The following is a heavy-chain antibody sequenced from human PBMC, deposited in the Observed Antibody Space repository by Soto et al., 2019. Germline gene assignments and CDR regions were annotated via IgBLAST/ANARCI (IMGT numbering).Heavy chain of an antibody. CDR1: GFTFSSYA. CDR3: AKTPMVRRVIRENWFDP. J-gene: IGHJ5*02. Sequence: GGSLRLSCAASGFTFSSYAMSWVRQAPGKGLEWVSAISGSGGSTYYADSVKGRFTISRDNSKNTLYLQMNSLRAEDTAVYYCAKTPMVRRVIRENWFDPWGQGTLVTVSS. CDR2: ISGSGGST. V-gene: IGHV3-23*01. D-gene: IGHD3-10*01.